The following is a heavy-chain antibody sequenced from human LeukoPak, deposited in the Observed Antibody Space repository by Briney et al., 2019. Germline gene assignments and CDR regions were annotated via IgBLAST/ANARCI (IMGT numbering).Heavy chain of an antibody. V-gene: IGHV4-39*01. D-gene: IGHD5-18*01. J-gene: IGHJ3*02. Sequence: SETLSLTCTVSGGSISSSRYYWGWIRQPPEKGLEWIGSMYYTGSTHYNSSLKSRVNISVDTSKDQFSLRLTSVTAADTAVYYRARRDTALAVYAFDIWGQGTMVTVSS. CDR2: MYYTGST. CDR1: GGSISSSRYY. CDR3: ARRDTALAVYAFDI.